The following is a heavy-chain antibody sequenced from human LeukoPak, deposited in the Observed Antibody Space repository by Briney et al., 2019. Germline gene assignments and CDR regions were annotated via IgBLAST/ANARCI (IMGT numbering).Heavy chain of an antibody. CDR1: GGSISSGGYY. Sequence: PSQTLSLTCTVSGGSISSGGYYWSWIRQPPGKGLEWIGYIYHSGSTYYNPSLKSRVTISVDRSKNQFSLKLSSVTAADTAVYYCARALDTAMDNWFDPWGQGTLVTVSS. CDR3: ARALDTAMDNWFDP. V-gene: IGHV4-30-2*01. D-gene: IGHD5-18*01. CDR2: IYHSGST. J-gene: IGHJ5*02.